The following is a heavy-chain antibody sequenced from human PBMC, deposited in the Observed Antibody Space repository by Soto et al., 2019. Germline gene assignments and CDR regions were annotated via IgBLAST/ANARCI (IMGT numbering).Heavy chain of an antibody. CDR1: GYSFANQA. CDR2: ISGRSGNS. CDR3: ARGYDSSAYFYPLGDGMDV. D-gene: IGHD3-22*01. Sequence: ASVKVSCKTSGYSFANQAINWVRQAPGQGLEWVGWISGRSGNSNYAETVRGRVTMTTDTPTGTAYLELRALTTDDTAVYYCARGYDSSAYFYPLGDGMDVWGQGTTVTVSS. J-gene: IGHJ6*02. V-gene: IGHV1-18*01.